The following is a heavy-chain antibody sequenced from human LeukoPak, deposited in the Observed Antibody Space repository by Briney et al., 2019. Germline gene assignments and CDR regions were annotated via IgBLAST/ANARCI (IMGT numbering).Heavy chain of an antibody. CDR2: IYPGDSDT. CDR1: GYSFTSYW. CDR3: ARLLRRDGYNLAFPDY. D-gene: IGHD5-24*01. Sequence: GESLKISCKGSGYSFTSYWIGWVRQMPGKGLEWMGIIYPGDSDTRYSPSFQGQVTISPDKSISTAYLQWSSLKASDTAMYYCARLLRRDGYNLAFPDYWGQGTLVTVSS. J-gene: IGHJ4*02. V-gene: IGHV5-51*01.